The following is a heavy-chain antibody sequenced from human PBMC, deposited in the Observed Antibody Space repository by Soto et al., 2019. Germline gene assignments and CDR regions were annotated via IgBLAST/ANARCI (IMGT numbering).Heavy chain of an antibody. Sequence: EVQLLESGGGLVQPGGSLRLSCAASGFTFSSYAMSWVRQAPGKGLEWVSAISGSGGSTYYADSVKGRFTISRDNSKNTLYLQMNSLRAEDTAVYYCAKEGNDYGDYVGWFDPWGQGTLVTVSS. J-gene: IGHJ5*02. CDR1: GFTFSSYA. CDR3: AKEGNDYGDYVGWFDP. CDR2: ISGSGGST. V-gene: IGHV3-23*01. D-gene: IGHD4-17*01.